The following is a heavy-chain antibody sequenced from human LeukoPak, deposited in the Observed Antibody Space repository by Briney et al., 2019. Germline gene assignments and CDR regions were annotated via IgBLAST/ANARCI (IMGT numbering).Heavy chain of an antibody. CDR1: GFTFSSYA. Sequence: QPGGSLRLSCAASGFTFSSYAMSWVRQAPGKGLEWVSAISGSGGSTYYADSVKGRFAISRDNSKNTLYLLMNSLRAEDTAVYYCAKDGAGYNYGLEGWFDPWGQGTLVTVSS. CDR3: AKDGAGYNYGLEGWFDP. J-gene: IGHJ5*02. CDR2: ISGSGGST. D-gene: IGHD5-18*01. V-gene: IGHV3-23*01.